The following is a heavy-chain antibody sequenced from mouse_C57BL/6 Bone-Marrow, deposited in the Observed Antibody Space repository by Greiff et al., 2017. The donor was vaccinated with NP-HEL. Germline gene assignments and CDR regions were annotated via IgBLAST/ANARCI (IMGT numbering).Heavy chain of an antibody. J-gene: IGHJ3*01. V-gene: IGHV5-16*01. CDR1: GFTFSDYY. CDR3: AREAQTAQATAWFAY. CDR2: INYDGSST. D-gene: IGHD3-2*02. Sequence: EVKVVESEGGLVQPGSSMKLSCTASGFTFSDYYMAWVRQVPEKGLEWVANINYDGSSTYYLDSLKSRFIISRDNAKNILYLQMSSLKSEDTATYYCAREAQTAQATAWFAYWGQGTLVTVSA.